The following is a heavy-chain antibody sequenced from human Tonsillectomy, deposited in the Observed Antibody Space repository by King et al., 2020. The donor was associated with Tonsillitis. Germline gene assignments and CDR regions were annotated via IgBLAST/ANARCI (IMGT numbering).Heavy chain of an antibody. V-gene: IGHV1-18*01. CDR2: ISAYNGNT. Sequence: QLVQSGAEVKKPGASVKVSCKASGYTFTSYGISWVRQAPGQGLEWMGWISAYNGNTNDAQKLQGRVTMTTDTSTSTAYMRLRSLRSDDTAVYYCARDIVLRGPHLKDYYGMDVWGQGTTVTVSS. J-gene: IGHJ6*02. CDR3: ARDIVLRGPHLKDYYGMDV. CDR1: GYTFTSYG. D-gene: IGHD2-8*01.